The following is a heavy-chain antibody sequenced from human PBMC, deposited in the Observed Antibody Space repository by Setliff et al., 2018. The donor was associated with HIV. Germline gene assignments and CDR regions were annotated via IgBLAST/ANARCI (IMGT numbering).Heavy chain of an antibody. V-gene: IGHV4-61*09. CDR3: ARSPGFWYFDL. CDR2: VYTTGGT. Sequence: SETLSLTCTVSGGSISSGIYYWIWIRQPAGKGLEWIGHVYTTGGTNYNPSLESRLTISVDTSRNQFSLRLSSVTAADTAVYYCARSPGFWYFDLWGPGTLVTVSS. J-gene: IGHJ2*01. CDR1: GGSISSGIYY.